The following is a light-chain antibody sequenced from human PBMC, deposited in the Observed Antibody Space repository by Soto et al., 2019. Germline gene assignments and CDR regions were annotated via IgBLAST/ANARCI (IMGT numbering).Light chain of an antibody. Sequence: QSALTQPPSASGSFGQSVTISCTGTSSDVGGYNYVSWYQQHPGKAPKLMIYEVSERPSGVPDRFSGSKSGNTASLTVSGLQAYDEADYYSSSYSGSNFLYVSALGTKVTVL. CDR1: SSDVGGYNY. V-gene: IGLV2-8*01. CDR3: SSYSGSNFLYV. CDR2: EVS. J-gene: IGLJ1*01.